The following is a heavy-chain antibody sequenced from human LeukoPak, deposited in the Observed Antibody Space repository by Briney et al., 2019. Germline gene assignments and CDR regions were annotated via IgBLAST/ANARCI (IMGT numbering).Heavy chain of an antibody. Sequence: SETLSLTCTVSGGSISSSSYYWGWIRQPPGKGLEWIGYIYYSGSTNYNPSLKSRVTISVDTSKNQFSLKLSSVTAADTAVYYCARTNSSGSGGYYYYYYMGVWGKGTTVTVSS. V-gene: IGHV4-61*05. CDR3: ARTNSSGSGGYYYYYYMGV. J-gene: IGHJ6*03. CDR1: GGSISSSSYY. D-gene: IGHD6-19*01. CDR2: IYYSGST.